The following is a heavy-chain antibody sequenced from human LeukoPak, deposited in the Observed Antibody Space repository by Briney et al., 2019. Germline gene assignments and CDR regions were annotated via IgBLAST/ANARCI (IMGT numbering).Heavy chain of an antibody. J-gene: IGHJ4*02. Sequence: PGGSLRLPCAPSGFTFTTYSMIGFRQAPVKGLECVSYISSSSSVIYYADSVKGRFTISRDNAKNSLYLQMNSLRDEDTAVYYCAKDSVLDYWGQGTLVTVSS. D-gene: IGHD2-8*02. V-gene: IGHV3-48*02. CDR2: ISSSSSVI. CDR1: GFTFTTYS. CDR3: AKDSVLDY.